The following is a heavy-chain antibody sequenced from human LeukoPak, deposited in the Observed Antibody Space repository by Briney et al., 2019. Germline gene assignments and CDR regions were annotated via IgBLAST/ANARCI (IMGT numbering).Heavy chain of an antibody. CDR3: AKDSHVVVVAAMDY. J-gene: IGHJ4*02. D-gene: IGHD2-15*01. V-gene: IGHV3-53*01. CDR2: IYSDGNT. CDR1: GFTVSSIY. Sequence: GGSLRLSCAVSGFTVSSIYMSWVRQAPGKGLEWVSFIYSDGNTYYADSVKGRFTLSRDSSRNTLYLQMNSLRVDDTAVYYCAKDSHVVVVAAMDYWGQGTLVTVSS.